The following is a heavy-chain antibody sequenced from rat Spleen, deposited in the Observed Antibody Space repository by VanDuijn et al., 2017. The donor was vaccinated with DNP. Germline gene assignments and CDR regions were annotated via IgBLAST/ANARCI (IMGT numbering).Heavy chain of an antibody. V-gene: IGHV5S11*01. Sequence: EVQLVESGGGLVQPGGSLKLSCTASEFTFSNYDMAWVRQAPTKGLEWVASISTSGGSTYYRDSVKGRFTISRDNAKSTLYLQMDSLRSEETATYYCVRHEYQAFDYWGQGVMVTVSS. CDR1: EFTFSNYD. J-gene: IGHJ2*01. CDR2: ISTSGGST. CDR3: VRHEYQAFDY.